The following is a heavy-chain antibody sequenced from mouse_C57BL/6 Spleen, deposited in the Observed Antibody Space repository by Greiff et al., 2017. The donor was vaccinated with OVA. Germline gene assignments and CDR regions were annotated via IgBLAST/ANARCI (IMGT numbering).Heavy chain of an antibody. J-gene: IGHJ3*01. CDR2: IDPETGGT. D-gene: IGHD4-1*01. Sequence: QVQLKQSGAELVRPGASVTLSCKASGFTFTDYEMHWVKQTPVHGLEWIGAIDPETGGTAYNQKFKGKAILTADKSSSTAYMELRSLTSEDSAVYYCTRERTGTGFAYWGQGTLVTVSA. CDR3: TRERTGTGFAY. CDR1: GFTFTDYE. V-gene: IGHV1-15*01.